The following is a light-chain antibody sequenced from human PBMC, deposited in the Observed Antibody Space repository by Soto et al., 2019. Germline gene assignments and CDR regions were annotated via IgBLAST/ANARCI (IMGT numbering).Light chain of an antibody. CDR2: AAS. V-gene: IGKV1-39*01. J-gene: IGKJ5*01. Sequence: DIQMTQSPSSLSASIGDRVTITCRASQSISTYLNWYHQKPGKAPDLLIYAASSLKSGVPSRFSGSGSGTHFTLTITGLQPADFATYYCQQNYSTPITFGQGTRLEIK. CDR3: QQNYSTPIT. CDR1: QSISTY.